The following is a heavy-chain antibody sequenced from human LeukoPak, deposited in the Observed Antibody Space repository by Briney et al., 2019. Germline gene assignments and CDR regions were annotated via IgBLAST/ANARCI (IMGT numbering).Heavy chain of an antibody. V-gene: IGHV4-4*07. CDR1: GGSISSYY. CDR3: ARGSIRGTYYFPFDY. D-gene: IGHD1-26*01. J-gene: IGHJ4*02. Sequence: SETLSLTCTVSGGSISSYYWSWIRQPAGKGLEWIGRIYTSGSTNYNPSLKSRVTISVDTSRNQFSLKLSSVTAADTAVYYCARGSIRGTYYFPFDYWGRGTLVTVSS. CDR2: IYTSGST.